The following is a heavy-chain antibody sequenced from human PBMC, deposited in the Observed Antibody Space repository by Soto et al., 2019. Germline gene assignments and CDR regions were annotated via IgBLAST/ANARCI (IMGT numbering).Heavy chain of an antibody. J-gene: IGHJ4*02. D-gene: IGHD1-1*01. V-gene: IGHV1-3*01. Sequence: QVQLVQSGAEVKKPGASVKVSRKASGYTFTSYAMHWVRQAPGQRLEWMGWINAGNGNTKYSQKFQGRVTITRDTSASTAYMELSSLRSEDTAVYYCARVGGYPPIGVDYWGQGTLVTVSS. CDR2: INAGNGNT. CDR3: ARVGGYPPIGVDY. CDR1: GYTFTSYA.